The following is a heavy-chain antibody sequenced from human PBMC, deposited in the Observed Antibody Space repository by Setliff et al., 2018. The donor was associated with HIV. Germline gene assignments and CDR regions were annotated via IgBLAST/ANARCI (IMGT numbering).Heavy chain of an antibody. D-gene: IGHD4-17*01. Sequence: GASVKVSCKASGYTFTNYAINWVRQAPGQGLEWMGWINTDTGNPTYARGFTGRFVFSLDTSVSTAYLQITSLKAEDTAVYYCASDTSEKTFPTGFGYWGQGTLVTVSS. CDR3: ASDTSEKTFPTGFGY. CDR1: GYTFTNYA. V-gene: IGHV7-4-1*02. CDR2: INTDTGNP. J-gene: IGHJ4*02.